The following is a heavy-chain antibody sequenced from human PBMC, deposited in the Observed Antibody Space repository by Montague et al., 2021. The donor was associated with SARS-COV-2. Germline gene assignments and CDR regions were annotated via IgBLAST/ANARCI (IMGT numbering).Heavy chain of an antibody. CDR2: IYYSGST. CDR3: ARHEGVVVAATYTGLSVHPGRFDP. D-gene: IGHD2-15*01. J-gene: IGHJ5*02. Sequence: SETLSLTCTVSGGSIGSSSYYWGWIRQPPGKGLEWIGSIYYSGSTYYNPSLKSRVTISVDTSKNQFSLKLSSVTAADTAVYYCARHEGVVVAATYTGLSVHPGRFDPWGQGTLVTVSS. V-gene: IGHV4-39*01. CDR1: GGSIGSSSYY.